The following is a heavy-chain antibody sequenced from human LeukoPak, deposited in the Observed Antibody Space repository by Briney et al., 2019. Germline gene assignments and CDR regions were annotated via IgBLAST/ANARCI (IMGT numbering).Heavy chain of an antibody. D-gene: IGHD4-17*01. Sequence: TGGSLRLSCAASGFTFDDYGMSWVRQAPGKGLEWVSGINWNGGSTGYADSVKGRFTISRDNAKNSLYLQMNSLKAEDTALYYCARGTPDDYGVRNYMDVWGKGTTVTVSS. CDR1: GFTFDDYG. CDR3: ARGTPDDYGVRNYMDV. CDR2: INWNGGST. J-gene: IGHJ6*03. V-gene: IGHV3-20*04.